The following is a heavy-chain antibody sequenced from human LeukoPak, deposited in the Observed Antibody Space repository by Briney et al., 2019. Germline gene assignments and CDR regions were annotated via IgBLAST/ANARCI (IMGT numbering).Heavy chain of an antibody. Sequence: GASVKFSCKVSGYTLTELSMHWVRQAPGKGLEWMGGFDPEDGETIYAQKFQGRVTMTEDTSTDTAYMELSSLRSEDTAVYYCARGRALDCSSTSCYTWHYYYYGMDVWGQGTTVTVSS. J-gene: IGHJ6*02. V-gene: IGHV1-24*01. CDR3: ARGRALDCSSTSCYTWHYYYYGMDV. D-gene: IGHD2-2*02. CDR2: FDPEDGET. CDR1: GYTLTELS.